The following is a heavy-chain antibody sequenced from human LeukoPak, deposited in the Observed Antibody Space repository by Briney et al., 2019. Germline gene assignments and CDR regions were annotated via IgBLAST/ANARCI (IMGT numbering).Heavy chain of an antibody. Sequence: KPSETLSLTCTVSGDSIRSYYWSWIRQPPGKGLEWIGYIYYSGSTNYNPSLKSRVTISPDTSKNQFSLKLNSVTAADTAVYYCATNYAVAGPYYFDYWGQGTLITVSS. V-gene: IGHV4-59*01. CDR1: GDSIRSYY. CDR2: IYYSGST. J-gene: IGHJ4*02. D-gene: IGHD6-19*01. CDR3: ATNYAVAGPYYFDY.